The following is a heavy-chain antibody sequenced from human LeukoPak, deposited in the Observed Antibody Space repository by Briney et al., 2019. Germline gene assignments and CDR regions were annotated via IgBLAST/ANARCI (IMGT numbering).Heavy chain of an antibody. V-gene: IGHV3-30*02. Sequence: GGSLRLSCVASGFTFYTHGMHWVRQAPGKGLEWLAFTRYDGSKEFYTDSVKGRFTISRDNAKNSSYLQMNSLRAEDTAVYYCATYSSRNAREFQSWGQGTLVTVSS. J-gene: IGHJ1*01. CDR3: ATYSSRNAREFQS. CDR2: TRYDGSKE. CDR1: GFTFYTHG. D-gene: IGHD2-2*01.